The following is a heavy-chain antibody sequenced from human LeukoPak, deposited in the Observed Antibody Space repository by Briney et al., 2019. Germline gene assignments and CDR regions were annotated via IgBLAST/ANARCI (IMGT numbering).Heavy chain of an antibody. CDR3: ARDQEGFDY. V-gene: IGHV1-8*01. J-gene: IGHJ4*02. CDR2: MNPNSGNT. Sequence: ASVKVSCKASGYTFTSYDINWVRQATGQGLEWMGWMNPNSGNTGYAQKFQGRVTVTRDTSTSTVHMELSGLRSEDTAVYYCARDQEGFDYWGQGTLVTVSS. CDR1: GYTFTSYD.